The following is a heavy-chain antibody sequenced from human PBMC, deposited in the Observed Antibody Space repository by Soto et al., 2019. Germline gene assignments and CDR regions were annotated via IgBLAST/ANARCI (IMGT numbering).Heavy chain of an antibody. D-gene: IGHD3-10*01. J-gene: IGHJ4*02. CDR1: GYTLTELS. CDR3: ATAAVDGSRGLAPLLDY. V-gene: IGHV1-24*01. CDR2: FDPEDGET. Sequence: ASVKVSCKVSGYTLTELSMHWVRQAPGKGLEWMGGFDPEDGETIYAQKFQGRVTMTEDTSTDTAYMELSSLRSEDTAVYYCATAAVDGSRGLAPLLDYWGQGTLVTVSS.